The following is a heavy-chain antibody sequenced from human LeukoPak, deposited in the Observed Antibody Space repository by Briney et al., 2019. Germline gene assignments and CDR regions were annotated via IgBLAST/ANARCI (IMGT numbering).Heavy chain of an antibody. Sequence: GSLRRSREAYGSAFSNAWMRWVRQAPGKGLEWVGRIKSKTDGGTTDYAAPVKGRFTISRDDSKNTLYLQMNSLKTEDTAVYYCTTAPYCGGDCYSDYWGQGTLVTVSS. D-gene: IGHD2-21*02. J-gene: IGHJ4*02. CDR1: GSAFSNAW. CDR3: TTAPYCGGDCYSDY. V-gene: IGHV3-15*01. CDR2: IKSKTDGGTT.